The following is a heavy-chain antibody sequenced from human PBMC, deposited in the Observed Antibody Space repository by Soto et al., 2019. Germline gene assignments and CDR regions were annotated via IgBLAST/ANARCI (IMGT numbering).Heavy chain of an antibody. D-gene: IGHD3-3*01. CDR3: AHRVLRTVFGLVTTTAIYFHF. Sequence: QITLNESGPTVVRPTEALTLTCRFSGFSLTTSGVGVGWIRQSPGKAPEWLALIYWDDDKRYSASLKSRLTITKDTCKNQVVPTVSDLDPTDTATDSCAHRVLRTVFGLVTTTAIYFHFWGQGTPVAVSS. J-gene: IGHJ4*02. CDR1: GFSLTTSGVG. CDR2: IYWDDDK. V-gene: IGHV2-5*02.